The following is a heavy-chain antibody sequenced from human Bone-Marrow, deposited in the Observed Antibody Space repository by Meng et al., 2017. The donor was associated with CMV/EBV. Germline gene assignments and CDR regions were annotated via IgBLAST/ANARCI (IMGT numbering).Heavy chain of an antibody. CDR1: DDSISSSSYY. CDR3: AREIGGASSWIPKHYYYYGMDV. V-gene: IGHV4-39*07. Sequence: SETLSLTCTVSDDSISSSSYYWGWIRQPPGKGLEWMGSFYYSGSTYYSPSLKSRVTISGDMSKNQFSLKLSSVTAADTAVYYCAREIGGASSWIPKHYYYYGMDVWGQGNTVPVSS. J-gene: IGHJ6*02. CDR2: FYYSGST. D-gene: IGHD6-13*01.